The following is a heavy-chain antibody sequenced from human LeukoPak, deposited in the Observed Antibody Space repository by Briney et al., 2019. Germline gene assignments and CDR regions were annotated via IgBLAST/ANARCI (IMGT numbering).Heavy chain of an antibody. V-gene: IGHV4-39*07. CDR1: GGSVSTSDYY. CDR3: ARVFDS. CDR2: VFYTGKT. J-gene: IGHJ4*02. Sequence: SETLSLTCTVSGGSVSTSDYYWGWIRQSPVKGLEWIGDVFYTGKTNYNPSLRGRATISIDTSKNQFSLKLTYVTAADTTVYYCARVFDSWGQGTLVTVSS.